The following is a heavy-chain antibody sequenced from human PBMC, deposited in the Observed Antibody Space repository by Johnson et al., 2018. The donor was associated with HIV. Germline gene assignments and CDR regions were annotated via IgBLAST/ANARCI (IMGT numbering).Heavy chain of an antibody. V-gene: IGHV3-43D*03. D-gene: IGHD6-19*01. CDR1: GFAFDDYA. Sequence: VQLVESGGSMVRPGGSRRLSCAVSGFAFDDYAMHWVRQAPGKGLEWVSLISWDGNSTYYGDSVKGRFTISRENGENSLYLQMNSLRTEDTALYYCAKDMGYSSFGYGFDIWGQGTMVTVSS. CDR3: AKDMGYSSFGYGFDI. CDR2: ISWDGNST. J-gene: IGHJ3*02.